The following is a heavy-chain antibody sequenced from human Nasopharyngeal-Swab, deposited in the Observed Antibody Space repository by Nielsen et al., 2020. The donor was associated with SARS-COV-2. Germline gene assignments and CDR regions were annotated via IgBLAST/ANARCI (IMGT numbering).Heavy chain of an antibody. V-gene: IGHV4-34*01. J-gene: IGHJ6*02. CDR2: INHSGST. CDR1: GLMFSSFG. CDR3: AREEYCYDSSGPSYFYYGMDV. Sequence: ESLKISCAASGLMFSSFGMNWVRQPPGKELEWIGEINHSGSTNYNPSLKSRVTISVDTSTNQFYLKLNSVTAADTAVYYCAREEYCYDSSGPSYFYYGMDVWGQGTTVTVSS. D-gene: IGHD3-22*01.